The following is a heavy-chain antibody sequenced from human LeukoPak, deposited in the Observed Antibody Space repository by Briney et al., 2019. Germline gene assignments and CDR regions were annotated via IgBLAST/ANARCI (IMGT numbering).Heavy chain of an antibody. CDR2: ISSSSSTI. Sequence: PEGSLRLSCAASGFTFSSYSMNWVRQTPGKGLEWVSYISSSSSTIYYADSVKGRFTISRDNAKNSLYLQMNSLRAEDTAVYYCARVLHKRNYDGTDYYGFWGQGTLVTVSS. V-gene: IGHV3-48*01. J-gene: IGHJ4*02. D-gene: IGHD3-22*01. CDR1: GFTFSSYS. CDR3: ARVLHKRNYDGTDYYGF.